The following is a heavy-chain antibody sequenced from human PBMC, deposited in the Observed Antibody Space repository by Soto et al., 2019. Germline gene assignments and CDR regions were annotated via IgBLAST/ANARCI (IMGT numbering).Heavy chain of an antibody. V-gene: IGHV3-7*01. CDR1: GFNFGSHW. CDR3: ERDPWATGTGWYYFDF. CDR2: IKQDGSGE. D-gene: IGHD6-19*01. J-gene: IGHJ4*02. Sequence: EVQLVESGGGLVQPGGSLRLSCAASGFNFGSHWMSWVRQAPGKGLEWVASIKQDGSGEYYVDSVKGRFTISRDNAKNSLYLQMNRLRAEDTAVYYCERDPWATGTGWYYFDFWGQGTLVTVSS.